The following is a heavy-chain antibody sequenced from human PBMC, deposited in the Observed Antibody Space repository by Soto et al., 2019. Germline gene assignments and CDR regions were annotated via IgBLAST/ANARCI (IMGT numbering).Heavy chain of an antibody. CDR2: IKQDGSEK. Sequence: EVQLVESGGGLVQPGGSLRLSCAASGFTFSSYWMSWVRQAPGKGLEWVANIKQDGSEKYYVDSVKGRFTISRDNAKNSLYLQMNSLRAGDTAVYYCARLTYYDFWSGYYTGWGFDYWVQGTLVTVSS. CDR1: GFTFSSYW. J-gene: IGHJ4*02. CDR3: ARLTYYDFWSGYYTGWGFDY. D-gene: IGHD3-3*01. V-gene: IGHV3-7*05.